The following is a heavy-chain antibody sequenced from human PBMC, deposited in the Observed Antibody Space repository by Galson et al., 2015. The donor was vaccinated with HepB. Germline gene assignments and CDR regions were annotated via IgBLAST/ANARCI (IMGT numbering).Heavy chain of an antibody. CDR3: ARYLGDYYGFDI. D-gene: IGHD2/OR15-2a*01. CDR1: GSTFIRHG. CDR2: IWFDGTKN. J-gene: IGHJ3*02. Sequence: SLRLSCAASGAASGSTFIRHGMHWVRQAPGKGLEWVALIWFDGTKNYHAEYLKGRFTISRDNSKNILYLQMNSLGAEDTAMYYCARYLGDYYGFDIWGQGTMVIVSA. V-gene: IGHV3-33*01.